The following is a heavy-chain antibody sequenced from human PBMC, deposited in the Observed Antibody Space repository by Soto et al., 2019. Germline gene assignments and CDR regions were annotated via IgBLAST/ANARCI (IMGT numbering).Heavy chain of an antibody. CDR3: ARALRYYDSLTGYFSGRSADAFDI. Sequence: QVQLQQWGAGLLKPSEPLSLTCAVYGGSFSGYYWSWIRQPPGKGLEWIGEINHSGSTNYNPSLNRLVTMSVDKSKNHFPLKLSSGPGADAAVYYCARALRYYDSLTGYFSGRSADAFDIWGQGTMVTVSS. D-gene: IGHD3-9*01. CDR2: INHSGST. J-gene: IGHJ3*02. V-gene: IGHV4-34*01. CDR1: GGSFSGYY.